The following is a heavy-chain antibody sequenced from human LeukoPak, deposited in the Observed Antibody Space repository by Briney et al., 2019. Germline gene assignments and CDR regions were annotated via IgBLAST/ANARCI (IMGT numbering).Heavy chain of an antibody. Sequence: GESLKISCKGSGYSFTSYWIGWVRQMPGKGLEWMGIIYPGDSDTRYSPSFQGQVTISADKSISTAYLQWSSLKASDTAMYYCARLNYYYDSSGYPNFNYWGQGTLVTVSS. V-gene: IGHV5-51*01. J-gene: IGHJ4*02. D-gene: IGHD3-22*01. CDR1: GYSFTSYW. CDR2: IYPGDSDT. CDR3: ARLNYYYDSSGYPNFNY.